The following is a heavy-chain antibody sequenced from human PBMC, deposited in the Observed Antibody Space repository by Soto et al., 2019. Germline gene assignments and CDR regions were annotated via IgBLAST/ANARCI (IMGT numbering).Heavy chain of an antibody. CDR2: ISSSSSYI. D-gene: IGHD2-2*01. Sequence: GGSLRLSCAASGFTFSSYSMNWVRQAPGKGLEWVSSISSSSSYIYYVDSVKGRFTISRDNAKNSLYLQMNSLRAEDTAVYYCARDLCSSTSCYEDYYYGMDVWGQGTTVTVSS. CDR3: ARDLCSSTSCYEDYYYGMDV. V-gene: IGHV3-21*01. CDR1: GFTFSSYS. J-gene: IGHJ6*02.